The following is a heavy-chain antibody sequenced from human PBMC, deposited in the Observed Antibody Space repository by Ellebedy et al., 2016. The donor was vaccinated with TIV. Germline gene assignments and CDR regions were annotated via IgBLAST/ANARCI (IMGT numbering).Heavy chain of an antibody. J-gene: IGHJ6*03. D-gene: IGHD6-6*01. CDR3: ARDASLGYYYYYMDV. V-gene: IGHV3-11*01. CDR2: ISSSGASV. CDR1: GFTFSDYY. Sequence: GESLKISXAASGFTFSDYYMSWSRQAPGKGLEWVSYISSSGASVYYADSVKGRFTISRDNANHSLFLQMNSLRAEDTAVYYCARDASLGYYYYYMDVWGKGTTVTVAS.